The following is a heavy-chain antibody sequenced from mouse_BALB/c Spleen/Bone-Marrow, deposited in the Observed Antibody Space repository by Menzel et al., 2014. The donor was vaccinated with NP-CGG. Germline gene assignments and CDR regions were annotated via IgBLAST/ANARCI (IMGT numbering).Heavy chain of an antibody. V-gene: IGHV4-1*02. CDR2: INPDSRTI. D-gene: IGHD1-1*01. CDR3: ARPDYYGYLNY. CDR1: GFDFSRYW. Sequence: EVQLVESGGGPVQPGGSLRLSCAASGFDFSRYWMSWVRQAPGKGLEWIGEINPDSRTINYSPSLKDKFIISRDNAKNTLCLRLNKVRSEDTALYYCARPDYYGYLNYWGQGTTLTVSS. J-gene: IGHJ2*01.